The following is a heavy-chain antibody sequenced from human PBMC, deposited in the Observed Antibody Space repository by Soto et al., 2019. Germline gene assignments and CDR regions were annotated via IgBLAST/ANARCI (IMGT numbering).Heavy chain of an antibody. CDR1: GGTFSSYA. D-gene: IGHD3-22*01. Sequence: PVNVSCKASGGTFSSYAISWVRQAPGQGLEWMGGIIPIFGTANYAQKFQGRVTITADESTSTAYMELSSLRSEDTAVYDCARDLDYYDSSGYYPDAVESWGQ. V-gene: IGHV1-69*13. CDR3: ARDLDYYDSSGYYPDAVES. J-gene: IGHJ3*02. CDR2: IIPIFGTA.